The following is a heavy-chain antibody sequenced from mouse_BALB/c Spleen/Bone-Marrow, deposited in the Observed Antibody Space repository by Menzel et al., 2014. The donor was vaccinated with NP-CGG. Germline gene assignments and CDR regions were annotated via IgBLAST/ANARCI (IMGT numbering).Heavy chain of an antibody. CDR2: IFPGSAST. Sequence: VQLQESGAELMKPGASVKISCKATGYTFSRLWIEGVKQRPGHGLEWIGEIFPGSASTNYNEKFKGKATITADTSSNTAYMQLSSLTPEDSAVYYCARNSNWYFDVWGAGTTVTVSS. D-gene: IGHD2-5*01. J-gene: IGHJ1*01. CDR1: GYTFSRLW. CDR3: ARNSNWYFDV. V-gene: IGHV1-9*01.